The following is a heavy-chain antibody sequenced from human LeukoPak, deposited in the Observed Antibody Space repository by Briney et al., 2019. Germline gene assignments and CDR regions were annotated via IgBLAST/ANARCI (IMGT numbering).Heavy chain of an antibody. V-gene: IGHV4-59*12. J-gene: IGHJ4*02. D-gene: IGHD5-12*01. CDR2: IYYSGST. CDR1: GGSINNYY. Sequence: SETLSLTCTVSGGSINNYYWSWIRQPPGKGLEWIGYIYYSGSTNYNPSLKSRVTISLDTSKNQFSLKLSSVTAADTAVYYCARGLAYWGQGTLVTVSS. CDR3: ARGLAY.